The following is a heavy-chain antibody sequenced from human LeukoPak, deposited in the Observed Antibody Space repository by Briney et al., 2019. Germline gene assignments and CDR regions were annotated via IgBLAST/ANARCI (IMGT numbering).Heavy chain of an antibody. J-gene: IGHJ6*02. CDR1: GGSINSRSYY. CDR3: ARDAEVVPAAPRTYYYYGMDV. V-gene: IGHV4-61*01. D-gene: IGHD2-2*01. Sequence: SETLSLTCTVSGGSINSRSYYWSWIRQPPGKGLEWIGYIYYSGSTNYNPSLKSRVTISVDTSKNQFSLRLSSVTAADTAVYYCARDAEVVPAAPRTYYYYGMDVWGQGTTVTVSS. CDR2: IYYSGST.